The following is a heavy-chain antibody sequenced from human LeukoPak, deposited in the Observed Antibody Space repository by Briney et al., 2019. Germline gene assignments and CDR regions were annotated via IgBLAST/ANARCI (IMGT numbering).Heavy chain of an antibody. D-gene: IGHD3-22*01. CDR3: ARLRYHYDSSGHQPPHY. CDR2: IYHSGST. Sequence: SETLSLTCAVSGGSISSSNWWSWVRQPPGKGLEWIGEIYHSGSTNYNPSLKSRVTISVDTSKNQFSLKLSSVTAADTAVYYCARLRYHYDSSGHQPPHYWGQGTLVTVSS. V-gene: IGHV4-4*02. J-gene: IGHJ4*02. CDR1: GGSISSSNW.